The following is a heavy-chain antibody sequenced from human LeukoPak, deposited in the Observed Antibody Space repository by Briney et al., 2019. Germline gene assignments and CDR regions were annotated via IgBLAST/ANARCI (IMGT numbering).Heavy chain of an antibody. CDR3: AKDTFDP. V-gene: IGHV3-30*18. CDR2: ISYDGSNK. Sequence: GVSLRLSCAASGFTFSSYGIHWVRQAPGKGLEWVAVISYDGSNKYYADSVKGRFTISRDNSKNTLYLQMNSLRAEDTAVYYCAKDTFDPWGQGTLVTVSS. CDR1: GFTFSSYG. J-gene: IGHJ5*02.